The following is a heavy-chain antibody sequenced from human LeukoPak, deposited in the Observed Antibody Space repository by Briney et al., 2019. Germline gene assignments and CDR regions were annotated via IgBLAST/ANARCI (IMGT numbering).Heavy chain of an antibody. Sequence: PGGSLRLSCAASGFTFSNYVMNWVRQAPGKGLEWVSTISDTGGRTYYADSVKGRFTISRDNAKNTLFLQMNSLRAEDTAVYYCARRSAAKDAFDIWGQGTMVTVSS. CDR2: ISDTGGRT. V-gene: IGHV3-23*01. CDR3: ARRSAAKDAFDI. J-gene: IGHJ3*02. D-gene: IGHD6-25*01. CDR1: GFTFSNYV.